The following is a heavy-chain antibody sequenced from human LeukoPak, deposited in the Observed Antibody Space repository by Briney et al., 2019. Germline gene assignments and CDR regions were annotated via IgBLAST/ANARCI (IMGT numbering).Heavy chain of an antibody. V-gene: IGHV3-7*03. D-gene: IGHD3-9*01. Sequence: GGSLRLSCAASGFTFSSYGMHWVRQAPGKGLEWVANIKQDGIEKYYVDSVRGRLTISRDNVKNSLFLQMNSLRAEDTAVYYCASGGYFDWRPLDYWGQGTLVTVSS. CDR3: ASGGYFDWRPLDY. J-gene: IGHJ4*02. CDR2: IKQDGIEK. CDR1: GFTFSSYG.